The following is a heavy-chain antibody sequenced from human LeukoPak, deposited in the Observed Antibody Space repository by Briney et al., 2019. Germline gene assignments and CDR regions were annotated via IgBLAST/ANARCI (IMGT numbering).Heavy chain of an antibody. CDR3: ARGGCSGGSCYDGYYYYGMDV. CDR1: GFSISNGYY. Sequence: SETLSLTCTVSGFSISNGYYWGWIRQPPGKGLEWIGYIYHSGSTYYNPSLKSRVTISVDRSKNQFSLKLSSVTAADTAVYYCARGGCSGGSCYDGYYYYGMDVWGQGTTVTVSS. J-gene: IGHJ6*02. V-gene: IGHV4-38-2*02. CDR2: IYHSGST. D-gene: IGHD2-15*01.